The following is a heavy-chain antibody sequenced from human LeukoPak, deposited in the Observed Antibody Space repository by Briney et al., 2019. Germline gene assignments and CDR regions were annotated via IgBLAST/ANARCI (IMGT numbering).Heavy chain of an antibody. D-gene: IGHD6-19*01. J-gene: IGHJ4*02. CDR1: GFTFSNAW. Sequence: GGSLRRSCAASGFTFSNAWMSWVRQAPGKGLEWVGPIKSKTDGGTTDYAAPVKGRLTISRDDSKNTLYLQMSSLRAEDTAVYYCARGWLVGFDYWGQGTLVTVSS. V-gene: IGHV3-15*01. CDR3: ARGWLVGFDY. CDR2: IKSKTDGGTT.